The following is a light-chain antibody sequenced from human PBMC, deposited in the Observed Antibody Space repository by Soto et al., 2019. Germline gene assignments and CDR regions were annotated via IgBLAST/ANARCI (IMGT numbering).Light chain of an antibody. Sequence: DVQMTQSPSSLSASVGDTVTIACRASQPISNYLNWYQQKPGEVPKVLIFGASSLRSGVPSRFSGSGYATDFTLTINNLHPDDIATYYCQQTYAVPLTFGQGT. J-gene: IGKJ1*01. V-gene: IGKV1-39*01. CDR3: QQTYAVPLT. CDR1: QPISNY. CDR2: GAS.